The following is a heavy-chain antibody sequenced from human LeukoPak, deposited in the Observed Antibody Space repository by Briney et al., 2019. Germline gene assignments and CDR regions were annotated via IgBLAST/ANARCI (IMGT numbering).Heavy chain of an antibody. V-gene: IGHV3-74*01. D-gene: IGHD2-15*01. Sequence: GGSLRLSCEASGFTFRSYWMHWVRQAPGKGLVWVSRINGDGSSTSYADSVKGRFTISRDNAKNTLYLQMNSLRAEDTAVYYCTSGVVYYMDVWGKGTTVTVSS. CDR2: INGDGSST. J-gene: IGHJ6*03. CDR1: GFTFRSYW. CDR3: TSGVVYYMDV.